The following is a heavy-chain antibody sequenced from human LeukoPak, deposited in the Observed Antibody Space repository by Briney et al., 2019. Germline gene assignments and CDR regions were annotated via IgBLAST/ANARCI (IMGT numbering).Heavy chain of an antibody. D-gene: IGHD6-13*01. CDR2: IYYSGST. V-gene: IGHV4-39*01. CDR1: GGSISSSSYY. CDR3: ATRWGGQQLPDYFDY. J-gene: IGHJ4*02. Sequence: PSETLSLTCTVSGGSISSSSYYWCWIRQPPGKGLEWIGSIYYSGSTYYNPSLKSRVTISVDTSKNQFSLKLSSVTAADTAVYYCATRWGGQQLPDYFDYWGQGTLVTVSS.